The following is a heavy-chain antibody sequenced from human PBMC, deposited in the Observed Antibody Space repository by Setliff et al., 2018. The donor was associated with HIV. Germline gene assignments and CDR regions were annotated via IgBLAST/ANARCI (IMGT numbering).Heavy chain of an antibody. Sequence: GGSLRLSCAASVFTFSDDYMSWIRQAQGKGLEWVSCISSSSSYTNYADSVKGRFTISRDTAKNSLYLQMSSLRAEDTAVYYCARVRRHSGRPGTFDIWGQGTMVTVSS. CDR3: ARVRRHSGRPGTFDI. D-gene: IGHD5-12*01. V-gene: IGHV3-11*05. J-gene: IGHJ3*02. CDR2: ISSSSSYT. CDR1: VFTFSDDY.